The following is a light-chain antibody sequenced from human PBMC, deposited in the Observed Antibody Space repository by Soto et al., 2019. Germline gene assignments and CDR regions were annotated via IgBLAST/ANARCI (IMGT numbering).Light chain of an antibody. V-gene: IGKV1-39*01. CDR3: QQSYSTPRFT. CDR1: QSISSY. CDR2: AAS. J-gene: IGKJ3*01. Sequence: DIQMTQSPSSLSASVGDRVTITCRASQSISSYLNWYQQKPGKAPKLLIYAASSLQSGVPSRFSGSGSGTYFNHTISSLQPEDFATYYYQQSYSTPRFTFGPGSKVDIK.